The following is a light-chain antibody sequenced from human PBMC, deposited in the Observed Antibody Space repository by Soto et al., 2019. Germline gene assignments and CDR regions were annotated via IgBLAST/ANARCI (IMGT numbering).Light chain of an antibody. CDR2: DVS. CDR1: RSLSSTS. J-gene: IGKJ1*01. CDR3: QQYGSSPRT. V-gene: IGKV3-20*01. Sequence: EIVLTQSPGTLSLSPGERAALSCRASRSLSSTSLAWYQQRPGQAPRLLIYDVSSRATGIPDRFSGSGSGTDLTLTIKRLEPDDFAVYYYQQYGSSPRTFGQGTKVEIK.